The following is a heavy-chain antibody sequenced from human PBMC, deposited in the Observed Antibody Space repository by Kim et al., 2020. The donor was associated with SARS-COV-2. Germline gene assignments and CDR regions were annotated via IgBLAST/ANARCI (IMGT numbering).Heavy chain of an antibody. Sequence: SVKVSCKASGGTFSSYAISWVRQAPGQGLEWMGGIIPIFGTANYAQKFQGRVTITADESTSTAYMELSSLRSEDTAVYYCASSPGSGSYYEYYFDYWGQGTLVTVSS. CDR3: ASSPGSGSYYEYYFDY. CDR1: GGTFSSYA. J-gene: IGHJ4*02. CDR2: IIPIFGTA. D-gene: IGHD1-26*01. V-gene: IGHV1-69*13.